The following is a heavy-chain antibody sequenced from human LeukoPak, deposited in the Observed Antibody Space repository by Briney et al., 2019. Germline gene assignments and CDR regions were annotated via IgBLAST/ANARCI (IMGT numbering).Heavy chain of an antibody. D-gene: IGHD3-10*01. CDR1: GFTFTNAW. V-gene: IGHV3-15*01. CDR3: SRQTDYYGSGSYPDV. CDR2: IKSKTDGGTT. Sequence: GGSLRLSCAASGFTFTNAWMSWVRQAPGKGLEWVGLIKSKTDGGTTDYAAPVKGRFTISRDESENTVFLQLNSLRTEDTALYYCSRQTDYYGSGSYPDVWGQGTTVTVSS. J-gene: IGHJ6*02.